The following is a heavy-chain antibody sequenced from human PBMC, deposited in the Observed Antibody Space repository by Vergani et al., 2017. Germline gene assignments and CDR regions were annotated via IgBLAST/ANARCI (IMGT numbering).Heavy chain of an antibody. V-gene: IGHV3-74*01. J-gene: IGHJ4*02. CDR2: INSDGSST. CDR1: GFTFSSYW. CDR3: ARGGYSYGEVFFDY. D-gene: IGHD5-18*01. Sequence: EVQLVESGGGLVQPGGSLRLSCAASGFTFSSYWMHRVRQAPGKGLVWVSRINSDGSSTSYADSVKGRFTISRDNAKNTLYLQMNSLRAEDTAVYYCARGGYSYGEVFFDYWGQGTLVTVSS.